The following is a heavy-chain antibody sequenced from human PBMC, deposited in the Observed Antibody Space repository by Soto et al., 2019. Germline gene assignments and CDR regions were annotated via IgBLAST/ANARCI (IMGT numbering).Heavy chain of an antibody. D-gene: IGHD6-13*01. CDR2: IYYSGST. J-gene: IGHJ5*02. Sequence: SETMSLTSTVAGGSISSYYWSWIRQPPGKGLEWIGYIYYSGSTNYNPSLKSRVTISADTSKNQFSLKLSSVTAADTAVYYCARVSSRWDNWFDPWGQGTLVTVSS. CDR3: ARVSSRWDNWFDP. V-gene: IGHV4-59*01. CDR1: GGSISSYY.